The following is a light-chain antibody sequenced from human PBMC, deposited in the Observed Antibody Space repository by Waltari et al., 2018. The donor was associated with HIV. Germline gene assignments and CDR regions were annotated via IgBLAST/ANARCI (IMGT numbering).Light chain of an antibody. CDR3: QQYYNTPWT. Sequence: DIILTQSPDTLAVSLGDRATIHCRSSLTVLSDSTHKNYLSWYHQKPVPPPKLLLYWASAREAGVPARFSGSGSATDFTLTITDFQAEDAAIYFCQQYYNTPWTFGQGTRADIK. CDR1: LTVLSDSTHKNY. J-gene: IGKJ1*01. V-gene: IGKV4-1*01. CDR2: WAS.